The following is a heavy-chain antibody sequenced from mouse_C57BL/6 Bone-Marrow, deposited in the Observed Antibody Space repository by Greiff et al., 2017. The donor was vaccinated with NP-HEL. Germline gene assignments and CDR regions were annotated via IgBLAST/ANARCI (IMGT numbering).Heavy chain of an antibody. CDR3: ARGNWAAWFAY. D-gene: IGHD4-1*01. V-gene: IGHV1-26*01. Sequence: EVKLQQSGPELVKPGASVKISCKASGYTFTDYYMNWVKQSHGKSLEWIGDINPNNGGTSYNQKFKGKATLTVVKSSSTAYMALRSLTSEDSAVYYCARGNWAAWFAYWRQGTLVTVSA. J-gene: IGHJ3*01. CDR1: GYTFTDYY. CDR2: INPNNGGT.